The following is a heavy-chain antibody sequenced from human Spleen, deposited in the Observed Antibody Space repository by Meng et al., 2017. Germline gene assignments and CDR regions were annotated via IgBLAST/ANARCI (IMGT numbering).Heavy chain of an antibody. J-gene: IGHJ4*02. CDR3: ARDAAVAGRGLDY. D-gene: IGHD6-19*01. CDR1: GGSISSYY. CDR2: IYYSGST. V-gene: IGHV4-59*01. Sequence: SETLSLTCTVSGGSISSYYWSWIRQPPGKGLEWIGYIYYSGSTNYNPSLKSRVTMSVDTSKNQFSLNLSSVTAADTAVYYCARDAAVAGRGLDYWGQGTLVTVSS.